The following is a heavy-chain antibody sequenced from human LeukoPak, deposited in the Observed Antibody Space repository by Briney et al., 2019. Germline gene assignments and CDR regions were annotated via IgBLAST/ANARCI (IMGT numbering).Heavy chain of an antibody. V-gene: IGHV1-69*05. J-gene: IGHJ5*02. CDR3: ARVPDGEVVVVPAASDNWFDP. Sequence: ASVKVSCKASGGTFISYAISWVRQAPGQGLEWMGGIIPIFGTANYAQKFQGRVTITTDESTSTAYMELSSLRSEDTAVYYCARVPDGEVVVVPAASDNWFDPWGQGTLVTVSS. CDR2: IIPIFGTA. D-gene: IGHD2-2*01. CDR1: GGTFISYA.